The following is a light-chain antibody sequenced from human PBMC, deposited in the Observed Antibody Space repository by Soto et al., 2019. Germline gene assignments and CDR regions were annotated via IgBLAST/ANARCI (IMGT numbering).Light chain of an antibody. Sequence: EIVMTQSPATLSVSPGERATLSCRASQSVSSDLAWYQHKPGQAPRLLIYGASTRATGIPARFSGRGSGTEFTLTISSLQSEDFAVYYCQQDYNLPWTFGQGTKVDIK. V-gene: IGKV3-15*01. CDR1: QSVSSD. CDR3: QQDYNLPWT. CDR2: GAS. J-gene: IGKJ1*01.